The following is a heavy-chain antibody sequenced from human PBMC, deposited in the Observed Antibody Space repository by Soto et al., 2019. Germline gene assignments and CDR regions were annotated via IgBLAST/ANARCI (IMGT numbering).Heavy chain of an antibody. V-gene: IGHV4-59*11. J-gene: IGHJ4*02. CDR2: VHYSGNI. CDR1: GGSISSHY. Sequence: SEPLSLTCTVSGGSISSHYWNWIRQPPGEGLEWIGNVHYSGNINYNPSLKSRVTISVDTSKSQFSLKLSSVTAADTAVYYCVLYSTSWYTSQDYWGQGTLVTSPQ. CDR3: VLYSTSWYTSQDY. D-gene: IGHD2-2*02.